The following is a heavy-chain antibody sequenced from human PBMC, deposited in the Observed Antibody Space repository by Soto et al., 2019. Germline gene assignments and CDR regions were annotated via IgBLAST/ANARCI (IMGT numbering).Heavy chain of an antibody. V-gene: IGHV1-69*12. D-gene: IGHD3-16*02. CDR2: IIPIFPTP. J-gene: IGHJ6*02. CDR3: ALDKYRPQFAVNYYYGIDV. CDR1: GGTFGNSA. Sequence: QVQLVQSGAEVKKPGSSVTVSCKASGGTFGNSAISWVRQAPGQGLEWMGGIIPIFPTPDYAQKFQGRVTKTADHSTTTAYMELTSPRYEDTAVYYCALDKYRPQFAVNYYYGIDVWGQGTTVTVSS.